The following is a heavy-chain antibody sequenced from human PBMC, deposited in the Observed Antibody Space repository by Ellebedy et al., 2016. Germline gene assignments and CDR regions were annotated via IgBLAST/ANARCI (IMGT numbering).Heavy chain of an antibody. CDR1: GGSFSGYY. J-gene: IGHJ3*02. V-gene: IGHV4-34*01. CDR3: ARGYTAMPHPDI. Sequence: SETLSLXXAVYGGSFSGYYWSWIRQPPGKGLEWIGYIYHSGSTYYNPSLKSRVTISVDRSKNQFSLKLSSVTAADTAVYYCARGYTAMPHPDIWGQGTMVTVSS. CDR2: IYHSGST. D-gene: IGHD5-18*01.